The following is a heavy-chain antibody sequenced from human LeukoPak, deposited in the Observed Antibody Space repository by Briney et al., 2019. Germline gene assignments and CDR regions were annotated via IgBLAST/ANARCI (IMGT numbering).Heavy chain of an antibody. CDR3: ARLLDSSSREEYFQH. D-gene: IGHD6-13*01. CDR2: IIPIFGTA. J-gene: IGHJ1*01. CDR1: GGTFSSYA. Sequence: SVKVSCKASGGTFSSYAISWVRQAPGQGLEWMGGIIPIFGTANYAQKFQGRATITADESTSTAYMELSSLRSEDTAVYYCARLLDSSSREEYFQHWGQGTLVTVSS. V-gene: IGHV1-69*13.